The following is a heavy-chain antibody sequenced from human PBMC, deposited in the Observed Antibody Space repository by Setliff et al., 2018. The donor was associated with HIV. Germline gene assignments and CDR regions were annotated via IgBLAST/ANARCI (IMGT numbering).Heavy chain of an antibody. CDR3: AREGADSGSGSCDY. J-gene: IGHJ4*02. Sequence: SETLSLTCAVSGGSSSSSNWWSWVRQPPGKGLEWIGEIYHSGSTNYNPSLKSRVTISVDKSKNQFSLKLTSVTAADTAVYYCAREGADSGSGSCDYWGQGTLVTVSS. D-gene: IGHD3-10*01. CDR2: IYHSGST. CDR1: GGSSSSSNW. V-gene: IGHV4-4*02.